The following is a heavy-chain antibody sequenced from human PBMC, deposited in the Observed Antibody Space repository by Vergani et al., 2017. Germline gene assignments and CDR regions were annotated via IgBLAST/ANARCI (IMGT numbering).Heavy chain of an antibody. D-gene: IGHD3-10*01. J-gene: IGHJ6*03. V-gene: IGHV3-30*03. Sequence: QVQLAESGGGSVQPGRSLRLPCAASGFSFSSHAIHWVRQSPGKGLEWVAVISNDGSKKYYADAVKGQFTISRDNSKNTLNLQMNSLRTQDTAVYYCARASSVTAGTLQYNFYMDVWGKGTTVTVS. CDR1: GFSFSSHA. CDR2: ISNDGSKK. CDR3: ARASSVTAGTLQYNFYMDV.